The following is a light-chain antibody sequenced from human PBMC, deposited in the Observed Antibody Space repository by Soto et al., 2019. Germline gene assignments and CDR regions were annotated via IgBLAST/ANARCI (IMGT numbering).Light chain of an antibody. CDR2: GAT. Sequence: EIVLTQSPATLSLSPGERATLSCRASQSVGNYLAWYQQKPGQAHRLLIHGATTRATGIPARFSGSGSGTEFTLTISSLQSEDFAVYYCKQYNNWPRTVGQGTKVDIK. J-gene: IGKJ1*01. CDR1: QSVGNY. V-gene: IGKV3-15*01. CDR3: KQYNNWPRT.